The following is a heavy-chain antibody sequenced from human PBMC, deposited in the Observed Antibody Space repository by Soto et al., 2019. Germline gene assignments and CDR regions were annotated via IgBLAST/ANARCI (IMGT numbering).Heavy chain of an antibody. J-gene: IGHJ6*03. V-gene: IGHV3-74*01. CDR2: IDKVGTDS. Sequence: EVQLVESGGGLVQPGGSLRLSCAASEFTFSGRSVHWVRQAPGKGLVWVSGIDKVGTDSTYADSVKGRFTGSRDNAKKTVDLQMNSLRVEDTVVYYCARGWFGPDVWGKGTTVTVSS. CDR1: EFTFSGRS. CDR3: ARGWFGPDV. D-gene: IGHD3-10*01.